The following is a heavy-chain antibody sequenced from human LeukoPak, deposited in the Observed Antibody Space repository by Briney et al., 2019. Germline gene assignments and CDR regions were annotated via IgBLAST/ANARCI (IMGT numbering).Heavy chain of an antibody. CDR2: ILNDGSQE. CDR3: ARDDALGDNALDI. V-gene: IGHV3-33*01. CDR1: GFTFSRYG. Sequence: GRSLRLSCAASGFTFSRYGMHWVRQAPGKGLEWVAVILNDGSQEKYADSVKGRFTISRDNPKNTLFLQMNSLRAEDTAVYYCARDDALGDNALDIWGQGTMVTVSS. J-gene: IGHJ3*02. D-gene: IGHD3-16*01.